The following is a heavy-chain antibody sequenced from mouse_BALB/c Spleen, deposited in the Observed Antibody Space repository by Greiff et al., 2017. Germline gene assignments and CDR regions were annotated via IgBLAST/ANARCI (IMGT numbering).Heavy chain of an antibody. CDR1: GFTFSSYG. V-gene: IGHV5-6*01. Sequence: EVQVVESGGDLVKPGGSLKLSCAASGFTFSSYGMSWVRQTPDKRLEWVATISSGGSYTYYPDSVKGRFTISRDNAKNTLYLQMSSLKSEDTAMYYCARHFITTDYYAMDYWGQGTSVTVSS. D-gene: IGHD1-2*01. CDR2: ISSGGSYT. J-gene: IGHJ4*01. CDR3: ARHFITTDYYAMDY.